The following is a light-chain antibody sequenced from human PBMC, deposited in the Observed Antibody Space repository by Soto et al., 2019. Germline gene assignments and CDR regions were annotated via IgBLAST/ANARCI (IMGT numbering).Light chain of an antibody. V-gene: IGLV1-44*01. Sequence: QSVLTQPPSASGAPGQRVTISCSGSDSNVGSTAVNWYQQVPGTAPKLLIYSNTQRPSGVPDRFSASKSGTSASLAISGLQSGDEAAYFCAAWDDSLNGVIFGGGTKLTVL. CDR1: DSNVGSTA. J-gene: IGLJ2*01. CDR3: AAWDDSLNGVI. CDR2: SNT.